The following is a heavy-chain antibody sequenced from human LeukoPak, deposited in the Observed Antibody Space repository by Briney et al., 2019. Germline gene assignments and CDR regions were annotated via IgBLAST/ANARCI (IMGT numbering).Heavy chain of an antibody. CDR2: IIPIFGTA. Sequence: GSSVKVSCKASGGTFSSYAISWVRQAPGQGLERMGGIIPIFGTANYAQKFQGRVTITADKSTSTAYMELSSLRSEDTAVYYCARGTGGMATIKYYYYYMDVWGKGTTVTVSS. V-gene: IGHV1-69*06. CDR1: GGTFSSYA. D-gene: IGHD5-24*01. CDR3: ARGTGGMATIKYYYYYMDV. J-gene: IGHJ6*03.